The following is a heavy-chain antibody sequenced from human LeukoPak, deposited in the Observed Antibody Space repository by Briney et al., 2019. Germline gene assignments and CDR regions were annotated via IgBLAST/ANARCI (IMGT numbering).Heavy chain of an antibody. CDR2: NDPSDSYT. J-gene: IGHJ3*02. CDR1: GYSFTSYW. Sequence: GESLKISCKGSGYSFTSYWISWVRQMQGKGLEWLRRNDPSDSYTNSSPSFQGHATSSADKSISTDYLQWSSLKASDTAMYYCAKRRMVRGKDDAFDIWGQGTMVTVSS. CDR3: AKRRMVRGKDDAFDI. D-gene: IGHD3-10*01. V-gene: IGHV5-10-1*01.